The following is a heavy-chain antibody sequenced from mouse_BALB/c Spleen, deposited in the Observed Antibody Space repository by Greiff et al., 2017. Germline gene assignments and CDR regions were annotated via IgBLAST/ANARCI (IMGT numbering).Heavy chain of an antibody. D-gene: IGHD1-1*01. CDR2: ISSGGSYT. CDR3: ARDRYGSHYFDY. CDR1: GFTFSSYA. V-gene: IGHV5-9-4*01. J-gene: IGHJ2*01. Sequence: DVMLVESGGGLVKPGGSLKLSCAASGFTFSSYAMSWVRQSPEKRLEWVAEISSGGSYTYYPDTVTGRFTISRDNAKNTLYLEMSSLRSEDTAMYYCARDRYGSHYFDYWGQGTTLTVSS.